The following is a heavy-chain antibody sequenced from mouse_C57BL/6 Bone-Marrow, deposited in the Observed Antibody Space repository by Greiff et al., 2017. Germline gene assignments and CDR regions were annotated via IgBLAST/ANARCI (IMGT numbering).Heavy chain of an antibody. CDR2: FYPGSGSI. CDR3: ARHERYYDYEGYFDY. D-gene: IGHD2-4*01. CDR1: GYIFTEYT. J-gene: IGHJ2*01. V-gene: IGHV1-62-2*01. Sequence: VQGVESGAELVKPGASVKLSCKASGYIFTEYTIHWVKQRSGQGLEWIGWFYPGSGSIKYNERFKDKATLTADKSSNTVYMELSRLTSEDSAVYFCARHERYYDYEGYFDYWGHGTTLTVSS.